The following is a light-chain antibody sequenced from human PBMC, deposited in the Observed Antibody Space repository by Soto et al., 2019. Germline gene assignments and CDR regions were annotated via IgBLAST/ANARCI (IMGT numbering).Light chain of an antibody. Sequence: QSALTQPASVSGSPGQSITISCTGTSSDIGAYDYVSWYQQHPGKAPKVMIFEVTYRPSGVSHRFSGSKSGNTASLTIYGLQAEDEADYYCRSNTLSSTYVFGTGTKLTVL. V-gene: IGLV2-14*01. CDR3: RSNTLSSTYV. CDR1: SSDIGAYDY. CDR2: EVT. J-gene: IGLJ1*01.